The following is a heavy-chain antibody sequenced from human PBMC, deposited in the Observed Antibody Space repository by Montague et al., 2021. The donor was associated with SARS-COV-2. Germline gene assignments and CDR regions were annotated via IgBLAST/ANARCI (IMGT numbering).Heavy chain of an antibody. CDR1: GGSISSSTYY. Sequence: SETLSLTCTVSGGSISSSTYYWGWIRQPPGKGLEWIGSIYNSGSTYYNSSLKSRVTISVDTSKNQFSLKLSSVTAADTAVYYCARHGWGWLRLLRPFDYWGQGTLVTVSS. CDR2: IYNSGST. V-gene: IGHV4-39*01. J-gene: IGHJ4*02. D-gene: IGHD5-12*01. CDR3: ARHGWGWLRLLRPFDY.